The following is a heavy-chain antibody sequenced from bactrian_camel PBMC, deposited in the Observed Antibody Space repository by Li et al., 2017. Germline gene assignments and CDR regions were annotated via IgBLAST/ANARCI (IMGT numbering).Heavy chain of an antibody. V-gene: IGHV3S55*01. Sequence: VQLVESGGGSVQVGGSLRLGCTASGFTLDAVDMGWYRQAPGNECELVSTLSTDGSTYYADSVKGRFTISKDNAKTTLYLQMNSLKPEDTAMYYCAAGHYCDTSILTYSYMYLGQGTQVTVS. J-gene: IGHJ4*01. CDR3: AAGHYCDTSILTYSYMY. D-gene: IGHD2*01. CDR2: LSTDGST. CDR1: GFTLDAVD.